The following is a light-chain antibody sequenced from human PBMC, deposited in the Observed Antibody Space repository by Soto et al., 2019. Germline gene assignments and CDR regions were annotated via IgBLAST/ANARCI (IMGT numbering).Light chain of an antibody. CDR2: WAS. CDR1: QSVLYSSNNKDY. CDR3: QQYYTTPIT. J-gene: IGKJ3*01. Sequence: DLVMTQSPDSLAVSLGERATINCKSSQSVLYSSNNKDYLAWYQQKPGQPPKLLIYWASTRESGVPDRFSGSGSGTDFTLTINSLQAEDVAVYYCQQYYTTPITFGPGTKVDIK. V-gene: IGKV4-1*01.